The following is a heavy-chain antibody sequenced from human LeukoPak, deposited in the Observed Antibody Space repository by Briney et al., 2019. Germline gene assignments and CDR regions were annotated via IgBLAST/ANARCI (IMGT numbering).Heavy chain of an antibody. CDR1: GGSISSYY. D-gene: IGHD2-15*01. J-gene: IGHJ4*02. V-gene: IGHV4-59*01. CDR2: IYYSGST. Sequence: SETLSLTCTVSGGSISSYYWSWIRQPPGKGLEWIGYIYYSGSTNYNPSLKSRVTISVDTSKNQFSLKLSSVTAADTAVYYCARDSGDYVDYWGQGTLVTVSS. CDR3: ARDSGDYVDY.